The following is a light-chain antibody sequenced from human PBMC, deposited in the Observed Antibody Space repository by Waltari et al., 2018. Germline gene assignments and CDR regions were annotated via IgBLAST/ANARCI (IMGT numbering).Light chain of an antibody. V-gene: IGLV2-14*03. CDR1: RRAVPTSNS. CDR2: DVS. CDR3: SSQSSDDVVL. Sequence: QSALTQPPSVPGSPGQPVTISSTGTRRAVPTSNSLTWYQDHPGQGPKVIIYDVSDRPSGVSARFSGSKSGNTASLTISGLQAEDEADYYCSSQSSDDVVLFGGGTKVTVL. J-gene: IGLJ3*02.